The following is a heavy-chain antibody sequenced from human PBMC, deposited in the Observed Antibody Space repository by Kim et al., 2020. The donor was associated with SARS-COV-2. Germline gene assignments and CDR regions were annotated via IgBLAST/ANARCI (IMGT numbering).Heavy chain of an antibody. CDR1: GFTFSNAW. J-gene: IGHJ6*02. CDR3: TTLGYEDYYYYGMDV. CDR2: IKSKTDGGTT. Sequence: GGSLRLSCAASGFTFSNAWMSWVRQAPGKGLEWVGRIKSKTDGGTTDYAAPVKGRFTISRDDSKNTLYLQMNSLKTEDTAVYYCTTLGYEDYYYYGMDVWGQGTTVTVSS. V-gene: IGHV3-15*01. D-gene: IGHD5-12*01.